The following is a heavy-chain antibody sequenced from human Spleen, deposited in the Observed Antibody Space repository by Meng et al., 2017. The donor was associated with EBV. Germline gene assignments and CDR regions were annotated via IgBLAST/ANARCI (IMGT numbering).Heavy chain of an antibody. V-gene: IGHV1-18*01. J-gene: IGHJ4*02. CDR1: GYNFPKYG. CDR2: ISASAYGGGT. Sequence: YSGAEVKKPGASVKVSCESSGYNFPKYGIIWVRQAPGQGLEWMGSISASAYGGGTKYAQKFQGRVTMTADTSTATAYLELRSLTYDDTAVYYCARTNALDSWGQGTLVTVAS. CDR3: ARTNALDS.